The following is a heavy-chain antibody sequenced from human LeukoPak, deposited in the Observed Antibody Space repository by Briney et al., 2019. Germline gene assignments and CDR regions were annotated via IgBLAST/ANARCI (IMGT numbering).Heavy chain of an antibody. V-gene: IGHV4-59*01. CDR3: ARGGTTGVRYYYYYMDV. J-gene: IGHJ6*03. Sequence: PSETLSLTCTVSGGSISSYYWSWIRQPPGKGLEWIGYIYYSGSTNYNPSLKSRVTISVDTSKNQFSLKLSSVTAADTAVYYCARGGTTGVRYYYYYMDVWGKGTTVTVSS. D-gene: IGHD1-1*01. CDR2: IYYSGST. CDR1: GGSISSYY.